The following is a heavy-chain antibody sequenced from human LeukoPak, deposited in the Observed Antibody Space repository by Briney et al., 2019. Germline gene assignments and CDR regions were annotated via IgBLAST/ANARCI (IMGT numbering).Heavy chain of an antibody. CDR1: GFTFSSYA. CDR2: ISGSGGST. D-gene: IGHD3-22*01. J-gene: IGHJ4*02. CDR3: AKSPNPYDSSGYVY. V-gene: IGHV3-23*01. Sequence: PGGSLRLSCAASGFTFSSYAMSWVRQAPGKGLEWVSAISGSGGSTYYADSVKGRSTISRDNSRNTLYLQMNSLRAEDTAVYYCAKSPNPYDSSGYVYWGQGTLVTVSS.